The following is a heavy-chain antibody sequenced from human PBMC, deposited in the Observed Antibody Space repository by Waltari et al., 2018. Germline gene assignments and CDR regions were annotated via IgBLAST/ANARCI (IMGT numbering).Heavy chain of an antibody. D-gene: IGHD3-3*01. CDR3: VRHGFWNFDF. Sequence: EVLLMESGGGLVKPGGSLRLACAVSGFMLNTYDMHWVRQAPGKGPEWVSMITRSASFIYYANSVKGRFTVSRDDAEKSLFLQMDSLTVEDTALYYCVRHGFWNFDFWGQGTLVTVSS. CDR1: GFMLNTYD. CDR2: ITRSASFI. J-gene: IGHJ4*02. V-gene: IGHV3-21*01.